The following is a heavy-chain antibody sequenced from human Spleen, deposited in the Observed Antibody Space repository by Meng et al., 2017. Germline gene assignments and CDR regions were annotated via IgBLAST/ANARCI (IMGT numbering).Heavy chain of an antibody. D-gene: IGHD4-17*01. V-gene: IGHV4-39*07. CDR2: IYHSGST. CDR1: GGSISSSPYY. Sequence: SETLSLTCTVSGGSISSSPYYWGWIRQPPGKGLEWIGSIYHSGSTYYNPSLKSRVTISVDTSKNQFSLELTSVTAADTAVYYCTRDSPDYGDYDVMGYWGQGTLVTVSS. CDR3: TRDSPDYGDYDVMGY. J-gene: IGHJ4*02.